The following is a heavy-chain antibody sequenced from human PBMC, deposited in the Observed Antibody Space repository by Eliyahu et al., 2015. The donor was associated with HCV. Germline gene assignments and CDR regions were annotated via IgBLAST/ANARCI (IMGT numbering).Heavy chain of an antibody. CDR1: GGSVSGYY. CDR2: INDSGTT. Sequence: QVQLQQWGAGLLKPSETLSLTCAXYGGSVSGYYXTWIRQPPGKGLEWIGEINDSGTTNYKPFLKSRVTISVDTSKNQFSLKLRSVTAADTAVYYCARATYYDILAGYYRGWFDPWGQGTLVTVSS. CDR3: ARATYYDILAGYYRGWFDP. J-gene: IGHJ5*02. D-gene: IGHD3-9*01. V-gene: IGHV4-34*01.